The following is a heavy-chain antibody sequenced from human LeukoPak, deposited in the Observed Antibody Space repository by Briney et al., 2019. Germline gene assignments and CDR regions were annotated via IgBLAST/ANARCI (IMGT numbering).Heavy chain of an antibody. J-gene: IGHJ4*02. CDR2: ISLYSDNT. CDR1: GYTFTSYG. CDR3: ARDGTFYSGSYSYYFDY. Sequence: ASVKVSCKASGYTFTSYGISWVRQAPGQGLEWMGRISLYSDNTDYARKFQGRVTMTTDTSTTTAYMELRSLRSDDTAVYYCARDGTFYSGSYSYYFDYWGQGTLVTVSS. D-gene: IGHD1-26*01. V-gene: IGHV1-18*01.